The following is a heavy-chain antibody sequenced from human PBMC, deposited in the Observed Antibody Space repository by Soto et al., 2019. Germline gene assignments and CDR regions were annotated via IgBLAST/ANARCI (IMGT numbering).Heavy chain of an antibody. CDR1: GFTFTSSA. D-gene: IGHD3-10*01. Sequence: QMQRVQSGPEVKKPGTSVKVSCKASGFTFTSSAVQWVRQARGQRLEWIGWIVVGRGNTNYAQKFQERVTITRDMSTSTAYVELSSLRAEDTAVYYCAADRGPGSFDYWGQGTLVSVSP. CDR3: AADRGPGSFDY. CDR2: IVVGRGNT. J-gene: IGHJ4*02. V-gene: IGHV1-58*01.